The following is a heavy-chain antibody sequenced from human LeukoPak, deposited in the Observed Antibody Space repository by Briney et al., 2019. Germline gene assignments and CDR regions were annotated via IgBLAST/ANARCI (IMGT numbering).Heavy chain of an antibody. V-gene: IGHV4-39*07. CDR1: GGSISSSSYY. CDR2: IYYSGST. Sequence: SETLSLTCTVSGGSISSSSYYWGWIRQPPGKGLEWIGSIYYSGSTYYNPSLKSRVTISVDTSKNQFSLKLSSVTAADTAVYYRAGGRDYVWGSYRIDYWGQGTLVTVSS. J-gene: IGHJ4*02. CDR3: AGGRDYVWGSYRIDY. D-gene: IGHD3-16*02.